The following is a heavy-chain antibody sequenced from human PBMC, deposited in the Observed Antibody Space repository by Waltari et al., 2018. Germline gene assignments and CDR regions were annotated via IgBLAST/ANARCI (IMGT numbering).Heavy chain of an antibody. CDR3: ARDYCDRTNCHGMDV. CDR1: EFTFSSYA. V-gene: IGHV3-30*09. Sequence: QVQLVESGGGVVQPGRSLRLSCAASEFTFSSYAMHWVSQAPGKGVEWVAVISYNERNIYYVDSVGGRFAISRDNSKKMLYLQMNSLRAEDTAVYYCARDYCDRTNCHGMDVWGQGTTVTVSS. J-gene: IGHJ6*02. D-gene: IGHD3-22*01. CDR2: ISYNERNI.